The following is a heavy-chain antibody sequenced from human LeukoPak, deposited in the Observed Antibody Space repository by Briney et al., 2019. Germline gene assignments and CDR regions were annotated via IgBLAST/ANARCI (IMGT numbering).Heavy chain of an antibody. V-gene: IGHV3-23*01. CDR1: GFTFSSYA. J-gene: IGHJ4*02. CDR3: AKDLGDDYVWGIYRHFDY. Sequence: GGSLRLSCAASGFTFSSYAMSWVRQAPGKGLEWVSAISGSGGSTYYADSVKGRFTISRDNSKNTLYLQMNSLRAEDTAVYYCAKDLGDDYVWGIYRHFDYWGQGTLVTVSS. D-gene: IGHD3-16*02. CDR2: ISGSGGST.